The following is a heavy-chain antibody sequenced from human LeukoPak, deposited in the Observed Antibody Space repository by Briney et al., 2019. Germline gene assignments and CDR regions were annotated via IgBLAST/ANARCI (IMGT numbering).Heavy chain of an antibody. CDR3: ARDEGYYDYVWGSYPDGDWFDP. CDR2: IIPFFSTT. Sequence: SVKVSCKASGGTFSSYAITWVRQAPGHGLEWMGGIIPFFSTTSYAQKFQGRVAITADESTSTGYMEMSSLRSEDTAVYYCARDEGYYDYVWGSYPDGDWFDPWGQGTLVTVSS. CDR1: GGTFSSYA. J-gene: IGHJ5*02. D-gene: IGHD3-16*02. V-gene: IGHV1-69*13.